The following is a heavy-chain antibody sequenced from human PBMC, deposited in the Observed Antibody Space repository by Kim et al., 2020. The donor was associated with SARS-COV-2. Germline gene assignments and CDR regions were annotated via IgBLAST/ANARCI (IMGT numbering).Heavy chain of an antibody. CDR3: ARLSAIAAAGTFYGGDY. CDR1: GYSFTSYW. V-gene: IGHV5-51*01. Sequence: GESLKISCKGSGYSFTSYWIGWVRQMPGKGLEWMGIIYPGDSDTRYSPSFQGQVTISADKSISTAYLQWSSPKAPDTAMYYWARLSAIAAAGTFYGGDYWGQGTLVTVSS. CDR2: IYPGDSDT. J-gene: IGHJ4*02. D-gene: IGHD6-13*01.